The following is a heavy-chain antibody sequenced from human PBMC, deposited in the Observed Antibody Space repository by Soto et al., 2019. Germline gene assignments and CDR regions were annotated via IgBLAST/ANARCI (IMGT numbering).Heavy chain of an antibody. CDR2: INHSGST. CDR3: AAQGLRYFDY. J-gene: IGHJ4*02. D-gene: IGHD3-3*01. Sequence: QVQLQQWGAGLLKPSETLSLTCAVYGGSFSGYYWSWIRQPPGKGLEWIGEINHSGSTNYNPSLKSLVTISVDTSKNQFSLKLSSVTAADTAVYYCAAQGLRYFDYWGQGTLVTVSS. V-gene: IGHV4-34*01. CDR1: GGSFSGYY.